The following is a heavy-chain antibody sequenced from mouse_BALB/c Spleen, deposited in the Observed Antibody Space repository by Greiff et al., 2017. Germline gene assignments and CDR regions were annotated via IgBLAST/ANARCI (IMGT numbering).Heavy chain of an antibody. D-gene: IGHD2-1*01. J-gene: IGHJ3*01. V-gene: IGHV2-9-2*01. CDR3: ERGRYVNRAWFAY. Sequence: VKLMESGPGLVAPSQTLSITCTASGFSLTSYDISWIRQPPGKGLEWLGVIWTGGGTNYNSAFMSRQSISKDNAKSHVFLKMNSLQTDDTAIYYCERGRYVNRAWFAYWGQGTLVTVSA. CDR2: IWTGGGT. CDR1: GFSLTSYD.